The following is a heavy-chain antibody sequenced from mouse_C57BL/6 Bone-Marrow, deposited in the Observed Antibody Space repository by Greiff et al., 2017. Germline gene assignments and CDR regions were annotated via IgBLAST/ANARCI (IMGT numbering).Heavy chain of an antibody. CDR1: GFTFSNYW. Sequence: EVQVVESGGGLVQPGGSMKLSCVASGFTFSNYWMNWVRQSPEKGLEWVAQIRLKSDNYATHYAESVKGRFTISRDDSKSSVYLQMNNLRAEDTGIYYCTGGDSYPYYYAMDYWGQGTSVTVSS. D-gene: IGHD3-3*01. V-gene: IGHV6-3*01. CDR3: TGGDSYPYYYAMDY. J-gene: IGHJ4*01. CDR2: IRLKSDNYAT.